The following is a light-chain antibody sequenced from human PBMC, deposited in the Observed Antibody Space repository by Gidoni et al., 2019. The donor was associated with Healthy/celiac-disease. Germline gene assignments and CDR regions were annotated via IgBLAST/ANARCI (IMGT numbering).Light chain of an antibody. V-gene: IGKV1-9*01. CDR3: QQLNSYPPIT. CDR2: AAS. CDR1: KGISSY. Sequence: DIQLTQSPSFLSASVGDRVTITCRASKGISSYLAWYQQKPGKAPKLLIYAASTLQSGVPSRFSGSGSGTEFTLTISSLQPEDFATYYCQQLNSYPPITFXQXTRLEIK. J-gene: IGKJ5*01.